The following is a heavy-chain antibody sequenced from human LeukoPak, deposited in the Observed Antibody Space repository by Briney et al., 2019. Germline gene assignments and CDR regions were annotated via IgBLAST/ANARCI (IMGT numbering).Heavy chain of an antibody. CDR1: GYTFTSYY. D-gene: IGHD6-19*01. CDR2: INPNSGGT. Sequence: GASVKVSCKASGYTFTSYYMHWVRQAPGQGLEWMGWINPNSGGTNYAQKFQGWVTMTRDTSISTAYMELSRLRSDDTAVYYCARAPGGSGWFDYYYYGMDVWGQGTTVTVSS. CDR3: ARAPGGSGWFDYYYYGMDV. J-gene: IGHJ6*02. V-gene: IGHV1-2*04.